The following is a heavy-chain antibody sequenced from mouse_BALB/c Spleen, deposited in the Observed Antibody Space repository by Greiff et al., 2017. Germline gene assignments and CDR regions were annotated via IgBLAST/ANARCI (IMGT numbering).Heavy chain of an antibody. J-gene: IGHJ3*01. CDR1: GYTFTSYY. CDR2: INPSNGGT. D-gene: IGHD2-3*01. V-gene: IGHV1S81*02. Sequence: QVQLQQPGAELVKPGASVKLSCKASGYTFTSYYMYWVKQRPGQGLEWIGGINPSNGGTNFNEKFKSKATLTVDKSCSTAYMQLSSLTSEDSAVYYCTRWDDGYAWFAYWGQGTLVTVSA. CDR3: TRWDDGYAWFAY.